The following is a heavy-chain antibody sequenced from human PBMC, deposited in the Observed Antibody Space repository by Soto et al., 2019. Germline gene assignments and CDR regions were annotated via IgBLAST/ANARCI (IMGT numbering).Heavy chain of an antibody. D-gene: IGHD3-16*01. V-gene: IGHV4-59*01. CDR3: ALGDTNWFDP. J-gene: IGHJ5*02. CDR1: GGSISSYY. CDR2: IYYSGST. Sequence: LSLACTVSGGSISSYYWSWIRQPPGKGLEWIGYIYYSGSTNYNPSLKSRVTISVDTSKNQFSLKLSSVTAADTAVYYCALGDTNWFDPWGQGTLVTVSS.